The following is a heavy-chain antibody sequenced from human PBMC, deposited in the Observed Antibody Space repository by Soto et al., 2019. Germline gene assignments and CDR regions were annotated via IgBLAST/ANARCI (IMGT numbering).Heavy chain of an antibody. V-gene: IGHV5-51*01. D-gene: IGHD6-13*01. CDR3: ASTRRIAAAGSWGTMDV. CDR2: IYPGDSDT. J-gene: IGHJ6*02. CDR1: GYSFTSYW. Sequence: GESLKISCKGSGYSFTSYWIGWVRQMPGKGLEWMGIIYPGDSDTRYSPSFQGQVTISADKSISTAYLQWSSLKASDTAMYYCASTRRIAAAGSWGTMDVWGQGTTVTVSS.